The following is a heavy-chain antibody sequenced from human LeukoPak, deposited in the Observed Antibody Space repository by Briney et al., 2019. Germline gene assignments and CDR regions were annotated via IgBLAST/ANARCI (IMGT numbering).Heavy chain of an antibody. V-gene: IGHV3-30*03. D-gene: IGHD3-16*01. CDR1: GFTFSNYG. J-gene: IGHJ3*01. CDR2: ISYDGSNI. CDR3: ARLRSPRDAFDV. Sequence: PGGSLRLSCAASGFTFSNYGIHWVRQAPGKGLEWVAVISYDGSNIYYADSVKGRLTISKDNSKSTLYLQMNSLRAEDTATYYCARLRSPRDAFDVWGQGTLATVSS.